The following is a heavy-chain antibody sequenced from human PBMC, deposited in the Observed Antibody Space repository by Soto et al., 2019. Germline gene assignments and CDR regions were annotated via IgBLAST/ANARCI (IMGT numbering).Heavy chain of an antibody. Sequence: GGSLRLSCAASGFAFSSYAMVWVRQAPGKGLEWVSAISGSAGSTYYADSVRGRFTISRDNSKNTLYLQMNSLRAEDTALYYCAKDFITGTPLKAFDIWGQGTMVTVSS. CDR1: GFAFSSYA. D-gene: IGHD1-7*01. CDR3: AKDFITGTPLKAFDI. CDR2: ISGSAGST. J-gene: IGHJ3*02. V-gene: IGHV3-23*01.